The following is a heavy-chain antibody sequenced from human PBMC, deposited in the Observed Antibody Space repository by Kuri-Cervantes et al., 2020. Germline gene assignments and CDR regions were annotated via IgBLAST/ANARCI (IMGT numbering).Heavy chain of an antibody. D-gene: IGHD6-6*01. CDR2: MFHSGTT. V-gene: IGHV4-61*08. Sequence: SETLSLTCTVSGGSISSGDYYWSWIRQPPGKGLEWIGYMFHSGTTNYNPSLKSRLTMSIDTSKNQFSLTLRSVTAADTAIYYCARHGSSSSFPLDSWGQGTLVTVSS. CDR1: GGSISSGDYY. J-gene: IGHJ4*02. CDR3: ARHGSSSSFPLDS.